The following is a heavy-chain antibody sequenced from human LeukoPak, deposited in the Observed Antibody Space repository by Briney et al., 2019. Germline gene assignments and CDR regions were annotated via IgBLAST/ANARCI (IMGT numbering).Heavy chain of an antibody. D-gene: IGHD6-13*01. CDR2: IKQDGREI. CDR3: TRDEAAVAN. J-gene: IGHJ4*02. CDR1: GFTLSNYW. V-gene: IGHV3-7*01. Sequence: PGGSLRLSCAGSGFTLSNYWMSWVRQAPGKGPEWVANIKQDGREIHYLDSVKGRFTISRDNAKSSLYLQMNSLKVEDTAVYYCTRDEAAVANWGQGTLVTVSS.